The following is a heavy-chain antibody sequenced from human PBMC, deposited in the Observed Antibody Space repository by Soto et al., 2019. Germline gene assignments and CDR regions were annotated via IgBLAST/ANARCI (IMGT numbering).Heavy chain of an antibody. CDR1: GFTFSNYG. J-gene: IGHJ6*02. CDR3: AKDRLANPPYYYYYYGLDV. V-gene: IGHV3-30*18. D-gene: IGHD6-25*01. CDR2: ISYDGSNK. Sequence: GGSLRLSCAASGFTFSNYGMHWVRQAPGKGLEWVAIISYDGSNKYYADSVKGRFTISRDKSKNTLYLQMNSLRAADTAVYYCAKDRLANPPYYYYYYGLDVWGQGTTVTVSS.